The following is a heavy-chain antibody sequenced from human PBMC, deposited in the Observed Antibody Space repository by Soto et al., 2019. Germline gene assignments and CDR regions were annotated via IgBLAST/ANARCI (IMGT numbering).Heavy chain of an antibody. J-gene: IGHJ5*02. CDR2: ITSDGKSK. V-gene: IGHV3-74*01. Sequence: VHLVESGAGLVQPGGSLRLSCAASGFNFTNHWMHWVRQAPGKGLVWVSRITSDGKSKAYAESVKGRFAISRDSAKNTFYLQMTGLTVEETAGYYCARQSGDWPLTWFDPWGQGTLVTVSS. CDR1: GFNFTNHW. CDR3: ARQSGDWPLTWFDP. D-gene: IGHD2-21*02.